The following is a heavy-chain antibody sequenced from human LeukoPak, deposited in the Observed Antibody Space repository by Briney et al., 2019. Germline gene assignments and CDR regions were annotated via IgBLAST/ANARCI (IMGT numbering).Heavy chain of an antibody. J-gene: IGHJ4*02. CDR1: GFTFSTFW. V-gene: IGHV3-7*01. Sequence: QPGGSLRLSCAASGFTFSTFWMGWVRQAPGKGLEWVANIKRDGSEKYYVDSVKGRFSISRDNSKNTLYLQMNTLRADDTAVYYCARGSGYSYAFTGRERTKSRLDYGGQGTLVTVSS. CDR3: ARGSGYSYAFTGRERTKSRLDY. CDR2: IKRDGSEK. D-gene: IGHD5-18*01.